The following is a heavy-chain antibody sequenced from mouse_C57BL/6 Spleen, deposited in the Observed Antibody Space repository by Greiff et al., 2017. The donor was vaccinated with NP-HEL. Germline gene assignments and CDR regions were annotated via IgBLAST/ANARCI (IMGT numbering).Heavy chain of an antibody. D-gene: IGHD1-1*01. V-gene: IGHV5-17*01. CDR3: ARHGRYAMDY. CDR2: ISSGSSTI. CDR1: GFTFSDYG. Sequence: EVKVEESGGGLVKPGGSLKLSCAASGFTFSDYGMHWVRQAPEKGLEWVAYISSGSSTIYYADTVKGRFTISRDNAKNTLFLQMTSLRSEDTAMYYCARHGRYAMDYWGQGTSVTVSS. J-gene: IGHJ4*01.